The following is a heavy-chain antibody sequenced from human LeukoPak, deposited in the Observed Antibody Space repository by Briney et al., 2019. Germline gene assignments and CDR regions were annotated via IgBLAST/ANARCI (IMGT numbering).Heavy chain of an antibody. CDR1: GGTFSSYA. J-gene: IGHJ5*02. CDR2: IIPIFGTA. D-gene: IGHD1-1*01. V-gene: IGHV1-69*05. Sequence: SVKVSCKASGGTFSSYAISWVRQAPGQGLEWMGGIIPIFGTASYAQKFQGRVTITTHESTSTAYMELSSLRSEDTAVYYCARDFRLESKYNWFDPWGQGTLVTVSS. CDR3: ARDFRLESKYNWFDP.